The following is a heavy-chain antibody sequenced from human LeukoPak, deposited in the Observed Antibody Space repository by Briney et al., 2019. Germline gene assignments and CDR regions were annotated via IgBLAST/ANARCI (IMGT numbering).Heavy chain of an antibody. CDR2: ISYDGSNK. J-gene: IGHJ4*02. V-gene: IGHV3-30*01. CDR3: ARGSDYYDSSGYFDY. CDR1: GFTFSSYA. D-gene: IGHD3-22*01. Sequence: GRSLRLSCAASGFTFSSYAMHWVRQAPGKGLEWVAVISYDGSNKYYADSVKGRFTISRDNSKNTLYLQMNSLRAVDTAVYYCARGSDYYDSSGYFDYWGQGTLVTVSS.